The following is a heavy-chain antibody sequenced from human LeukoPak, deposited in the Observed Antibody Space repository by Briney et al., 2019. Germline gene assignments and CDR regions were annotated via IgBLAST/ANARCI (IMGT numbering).Heavy chain of an antibody. Sequence: ASVTVSCKASGYTFNSYYMHWVRQAPGQSPEWVGWINPNSAGTNYAQKFQGRVTVTRDTSISTTFMELSGLRSDDAAVYYCARGLGDFDGDGHTNPFDYWGQGTLVTVSS. CDR3: ARGLGDFDGDGHTNPFDY. CDR2: INPNSAGT. J-gene: IGHJ4*02. CDR1: GYTFNSYY. V-gene: IGHV1-2*02. D-gene: IGHD2-21*01.